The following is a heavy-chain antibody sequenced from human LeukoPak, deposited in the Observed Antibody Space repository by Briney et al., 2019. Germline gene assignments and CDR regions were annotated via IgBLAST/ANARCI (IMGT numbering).Heavy chain of an antibody. CDR2: ITDSGGTT. Sequence: GGSLRLSCAASGFTFSSSAMSWVRQAPGKGLEWVSAITDSGGTTLYADSVQGRFTISRDNSKDTLSLQMNSLGAEDTAVYYCAKASSSWYFSWGQGALVTVSS. CDR1: GFTFSSSA. J-gene: IGHJ5*02. CDR3: AKASSSWYFS. V-gene: IGHV3-23*01. D-gene: IGHD6-13*01.